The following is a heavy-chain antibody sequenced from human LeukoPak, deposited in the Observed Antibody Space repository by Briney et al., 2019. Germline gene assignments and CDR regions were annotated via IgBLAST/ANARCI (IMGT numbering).Heavy chain of an antibody. CDR1: GYTFTDSF. CDR2: INTDSGAT. J-gene: IGHJ4*02. CDR3: ARGPIWPSYYIDY. D-gene: IGHD3/OR15-3a*01. V-gene: IGHV1-2*02. Sequence: ASVKVSCKASGYTFTDSFMHWVRQAPGQGLEWMGWINTDSGATKYAQKFQGRVTVTRDMSISTAFMELSSLRSDDTAVYYCARGPIWPSYYIDYWGQGTLVTVSS.